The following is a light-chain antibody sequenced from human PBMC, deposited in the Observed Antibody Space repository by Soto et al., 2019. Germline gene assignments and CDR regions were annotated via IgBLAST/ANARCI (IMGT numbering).Light chain of an antibody. J-gene: IGKJ1*01. Sequence: DIQMTQSPSTLSASVGDRVTITCRASQSISSWLAWYQQKPGKAPKLLIYDASSLESEVPSRFSGSGSGTEFTLTISSLQPDDFATYYCQQYNSYWTFGQGTKLDIK. CDR3: QQYNSYWT. V-gene: IGKV1-5*01. CDR1: QSISSW. CDR2: DAS.